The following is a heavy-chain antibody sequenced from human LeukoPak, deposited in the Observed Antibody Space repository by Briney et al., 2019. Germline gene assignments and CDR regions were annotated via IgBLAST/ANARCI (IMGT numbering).Heavy chain of an antibody. V-gene: IGHV3-30*18. D-gene: IGHD3-3*01. CDR3: AKDLSVIIGYYYYGMDV. Sequence: GRSLRLSCAASGFTFSSYGMHRVRQAPGKGLEWVAVISYDGSNKYYADSVKGRFTISRDNSKNTLYLQMNSLRAEDTAVYYCAKDLSVIIGYYYYGMDVWGQGTTVTVSS. CDR1: GFTFSSYG. J-gene: IGHJ6*02. CDR2: ISYDGSNK.